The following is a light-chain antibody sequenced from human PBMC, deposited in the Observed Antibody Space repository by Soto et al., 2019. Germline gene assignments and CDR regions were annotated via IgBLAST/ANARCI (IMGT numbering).Light chain of an antibody. CDR3: SSYTSSSTPVV. CDR2: DVS. CDR1: SSDGGGYNY. V-gene: IGLV2-14*01. Sequence: QSALTQPASVSGSPGQSVTITCTETSSDGGGYNYVSWYQQHPGKAPKLMIYDVSNRPSGVSNRFSGSKSGNTASLTISGLQAEDEADYYCSSYTSSSTPVVFGGRTKLTVL. J-gene: IGLJ2*01.